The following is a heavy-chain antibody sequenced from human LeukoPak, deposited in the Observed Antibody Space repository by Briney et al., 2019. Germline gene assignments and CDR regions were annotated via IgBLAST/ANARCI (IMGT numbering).Heavy chain of an antibody. V-gene: IGHV1-18*01. CDR3: ARDRCSGGSCAFDY. Sequence: ASVKVSCKASGYTFTSYGISWVRQAPGQGLVWMGWISAYNGNTNYAQKLQGRVTMTTDTSTSTAYMELRSLRSDDTAVYYCARDRCSGGSCAFDYWGQGTLVTVSS. J-gene: IGHJ4*02. CDR2: ISAYNGNT. D-gene: IGHD2-15*01. CDR1: GYTFTSYG.